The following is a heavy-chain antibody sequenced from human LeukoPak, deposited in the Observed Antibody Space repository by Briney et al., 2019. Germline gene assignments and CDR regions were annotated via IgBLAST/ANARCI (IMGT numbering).Heavy chain of an antibody. V-gene: IGHV3-23*01. Sequence: PGGTLRLSCAASGFTFSSYGMSWVRQAPGKGLEWVSAISGSGGSTYYADSVKGRFTISRDNSKNTLYLQMNSLRAEDTAVYYCARGAINVADSKLTYEDYWGQGTLVTVSS. CDR1: GFTFSSYG. J-gene: IGHJ4*02. D-gene: IGHD6-19*01. CDR3: ARGAINVADSKLTYEDY. CDR2: ISGSGGST.